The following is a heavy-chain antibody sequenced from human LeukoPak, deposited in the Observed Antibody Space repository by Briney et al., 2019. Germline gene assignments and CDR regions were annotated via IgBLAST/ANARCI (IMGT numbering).Heavy chain of an antibody. D-gene: IGHD3-22*01. CDR2: IYYSGST. CDR1: GGSISSYY. J-gene: IGHJ4*02. Sequence: SETLSLTCTVSGGSISSYYWSWIRQPPGKGLEWIGYIYYSGSTNNNPSLKSRVTISVDTSKNQFSLKLSSVTAADTAVYYCARYHSSGYYGHFDYWGQGTLVTVSS. V-gene: IGHV4-59*01. CDR3: ARYHSSGYYGHFDY.